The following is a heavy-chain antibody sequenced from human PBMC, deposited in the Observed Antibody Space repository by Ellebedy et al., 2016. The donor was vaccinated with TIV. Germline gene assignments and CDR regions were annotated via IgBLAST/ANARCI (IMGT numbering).Heavy chain of an antibody. CDR3: ARECRDSSGYYYYFDY. CDR1: GGSISSGDYY. D-gene: IGHD3-22*01. Sequence: SETLSLXXTVSGGSISSGDYYWSWIRQPPGKGLEWIGYSYYSGSTYCDPSLKSRVSISVDTSKNQFSLKLTSVTAADTAVYYCARECRDSSGYYYYFDYWGQGTLVTVSS. J-gene: IGHJ4*02. CDR2: SYYSGST. V-gene: IGHV4-30-4*01.